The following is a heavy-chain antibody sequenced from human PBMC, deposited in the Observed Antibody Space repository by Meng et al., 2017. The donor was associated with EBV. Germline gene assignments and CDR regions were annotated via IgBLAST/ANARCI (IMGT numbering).Heavy chain of an antibody. CDR3: ARVGIAVAGTGDY. D-gene: IGHD6-19*01. V-gene: IGHV1-2*06. CDR2: INPNSGGT. J-gene: IGHJ4*02. CDR1: GHTFTGYY. Sequence: QVTLVKSGAEVKNRGDSVKVSCKASGHTFTGYYMHWVRQAPGQGLEWMGRINPNSGGTNYAQKFQGRVTMTRDTSISTAYMELSRLRSDDTAVYYCARVGIAVAGTGDYWGQGTLVTVSS.